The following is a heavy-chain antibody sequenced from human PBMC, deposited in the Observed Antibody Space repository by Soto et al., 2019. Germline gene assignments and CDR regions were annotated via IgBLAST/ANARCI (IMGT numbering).Heavy chain of an antibody. CDR2: INHSGST. CDR1: GGSFSGYY. V-gene: IGHV4-34*01. J-gene: IGHJ5*02. Sequence: PSETLSLTCAVYGGSFSGYYWSWIRQPPGKGLEWIGEINHSGSTNYNPSLKSRVTISVDTSKNQFSLKLSSVTAADTAVYYCASSRFLEWTYNWFDPWGQGTLVTVSS. CDR3: ASSRFLEWTYNWFDP. D-gene: IGHD3-3*01.